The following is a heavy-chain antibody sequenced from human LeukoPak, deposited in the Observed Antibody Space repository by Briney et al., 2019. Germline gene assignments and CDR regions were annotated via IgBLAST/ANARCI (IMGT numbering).Heavy chain of an antibody. CDR3: ARTGYSSGSY. Sequence: PSETLSLTCTVSGGSISSSSYYWGWIRQPPGKGLEWIGSIYYSGSTYYNPSLKSRVTISVDTSKNQFSLKLSSVTAADTAVYYCARTGYSSGSYWGQGTLVTVSS. CDR1: GGSISSSSYY. J-gene: IGHJ4*02. CDR2: IYYSGST. V-gene: IGHV4-39*07. D-gene: IGHD6-19*01.